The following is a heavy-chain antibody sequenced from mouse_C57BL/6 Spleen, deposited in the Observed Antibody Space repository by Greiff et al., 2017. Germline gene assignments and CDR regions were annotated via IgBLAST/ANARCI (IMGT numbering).Heavy chain of an antibody. CDR1: GYSFTSYY. Sequence: QVQLKQSGPELVKPGASVKISCKASGYSFTSYYIHWVKQRPGQGLEWIGWIYPGSGNTKYNEKFKGKATLTADTSSSTAYMQLSSLTSEDSAVYYCAGRPGYYAMDYWGQGTSVTVSS. CDR3: AGRPGYYAMDY. V-gene: IGHV1-66*01. CDR2: IYPGSGNT. J-gene: IGHJ4*01.